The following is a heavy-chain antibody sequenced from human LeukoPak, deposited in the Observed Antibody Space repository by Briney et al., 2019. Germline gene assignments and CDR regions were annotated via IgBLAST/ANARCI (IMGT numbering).Heavy chain of an antibody. CDR3: ARDDRHIVVVTAIDY. Sequence: GGSLRLSCAASGFTFSSYWMSWVRQAPGKGLEWVANIKQDGSEKYYVDSVKGRFTISRDNAKNSLYLQMNSLRAEDTAVYYCARDDRHIVVVTAIDYWGQGTLVTVSS. J-gene: IGHJ4*02. CDR1: GFTFSSYW. D-gene: IGHD2-21*02. V-gene: IGHV3-7*01. CDR2: IKQDGSEK.